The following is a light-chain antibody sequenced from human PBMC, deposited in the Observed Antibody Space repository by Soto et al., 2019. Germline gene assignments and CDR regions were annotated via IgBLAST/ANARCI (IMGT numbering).Light chain of an antibody. CDR1: QSISTY. CDR2: SAS. V-gene: IGKV1-39*01. CDR3: QQSYGTPIT. Sequence: DIQMNQSPSSLSASVRDRSTITCRASQSISTYLNWYQQKPGKAPNLLIYSASNLQSGVPSRSSGSGSGTDFTLTISSLQPEGFAAYYCQQSYGTPITFRLGTRLEIK. J-gene: IGKJ5*01.